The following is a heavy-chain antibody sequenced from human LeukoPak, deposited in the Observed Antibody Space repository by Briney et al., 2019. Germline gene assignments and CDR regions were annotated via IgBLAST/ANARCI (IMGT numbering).Heavy chain of an antibody. D-gene: IGHD6-13*01. J-gene: IGHJ4*02. V-gene: IGHV4-30-2*01. Sequence: PSETLSLTCAVSGGSISSGGYSWSWIRQPPGKGLEWIGYIYHSGSTYYNPSLKSRVTISVDRSKNQFSLKLNSVTAADTAVYYCARARGYGVGYFDYWGQGTLVTVSS. CDR2: IYHSGST. CDR3: ARARGYGVGYFDY. CDR1: GGSISSGGYS.